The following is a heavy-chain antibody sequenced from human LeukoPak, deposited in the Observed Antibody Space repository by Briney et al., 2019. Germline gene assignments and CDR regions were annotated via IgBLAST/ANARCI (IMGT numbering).Heavy chain of an antibody. D-gene: IGHD3-9*01. J-gene: IGHJ5*02. CDR1: GYTFTGYY. CDR3: ARRRTYYDILTGYFSNWFDP. Sequence: GASVKVSCKASGYTFTGYYMHWVQQAPGQGLEWMGWINPNSGGTNYAQKFQGRVTMTRDTSISTAYMELSRLRSDDTAVYYCARRRTYYDILTGYFSNWFDPWGQGTLVTVSS. V-gene: IGHV1-2*02. CDR2: INPNSGGT.